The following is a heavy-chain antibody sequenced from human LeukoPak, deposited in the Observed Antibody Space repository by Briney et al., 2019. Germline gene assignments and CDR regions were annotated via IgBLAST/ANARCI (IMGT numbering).Heavy chain of an antibody. CDR3: ANYPPSILTGYYAG. D-gene: IGHD3-9*01. J-gene: IGHJ4*02. Sequence: GGSLRLSCAASGFTFSSYAMSWVRQAPGKGLEWVSAISGSGGSTYYADSVKGRFTISRDNSKNTVYLQMSSLRAEDTAAYYCANYPPSILTGYYAGWGQGTLVTVSS. CDR2: ISGSGGST. V-gene: IGHV3-23*01. CDR1: GFTFSSYA.